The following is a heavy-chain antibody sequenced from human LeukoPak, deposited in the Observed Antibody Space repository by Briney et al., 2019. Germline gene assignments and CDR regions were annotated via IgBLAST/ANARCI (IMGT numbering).Heavy chain of an antibody. Sequence: ESGPTLVNPTQTLTLTCTFSGFSLSTSGMCVSWIRQPPGKALEWLARIDWDDDKYYSTSLKTRLTISKDTAKNQVVLTMTNMDPVDTATYYCARTAFVYHDILTRGSDYDYFDYWGQGTLVTVSS. CDR2: IDWDDDK. J-gene: IGHJ4*02. CDR1: GFSLSTSGMC. V-gene: IGHV2-70*11. CDR3: ARTAFVYHDILTRGSDYDYFDY. D-gene: IGHD3-9*01.